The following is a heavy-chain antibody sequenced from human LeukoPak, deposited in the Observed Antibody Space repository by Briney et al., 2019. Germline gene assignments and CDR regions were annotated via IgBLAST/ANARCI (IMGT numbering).Heavy chain of an antibody. D-gene: IGHD6-13*01. J-gene: IGHJ4*02. V-gene: IGHV3-20*01. CDR1: GFTFDDYG. CDR2: INWNGGST. CDR3: AREGRAAAGPADY. Sequence: GGSLRLSCAASGFTFDDYGMSWVRHAPGKGLEWVSGINWNGGSTGYADSVKGRFTISRDNAKNSLYLQMNSLRAEDMALYHCAREGRAAAGPADYWGQGTLVTVSS.